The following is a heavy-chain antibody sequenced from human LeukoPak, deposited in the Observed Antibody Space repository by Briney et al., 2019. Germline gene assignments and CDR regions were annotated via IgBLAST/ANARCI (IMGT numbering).Heavy chain of an antibody. J-gene: IGHJ3*02. CDR3: ARDRRNILRHFEHAFDI. Sequence: RTSETLSLTCAVSGGSISSNNWWSWVRQPPGKGLEWIGEIYHSGSTNYNPSLKSRVTISVDKSKNQFSLKLSSVTAADTAVYYCARDRRNILRHFEHAFDIWGQGTMVTVSS. D-gene: IGHD3-9*01. CDR1: GGSISSNNW. V-gene: IGHV4-4*02. CDR2: IYHSGST.